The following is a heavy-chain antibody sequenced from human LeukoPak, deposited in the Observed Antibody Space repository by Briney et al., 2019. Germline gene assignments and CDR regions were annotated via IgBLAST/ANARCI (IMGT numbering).Heavy chain of an antibody. J-gene: IGHJ4*02. D-gene: IGHD6-13*01. CDR3: ARSGYSSSWPYYFDY. V-gene: IGHV4-61*02. Sequence: PSETLSLTCTVSGGSISSGSCYWSWIRQPAGKGLEWIGRIYTSGSTNYNPSLKSRVTISVDTSKNQFSLKLSSVTAADTAVYYCARSGYSSSWPYYFDYWGQGTLVTVSS. CDR2: IYTSGST. CDR1: GGSISSGSCY.